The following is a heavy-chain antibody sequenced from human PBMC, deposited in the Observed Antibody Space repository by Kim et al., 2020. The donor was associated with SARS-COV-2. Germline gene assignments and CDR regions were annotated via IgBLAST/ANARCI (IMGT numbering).Heavy chain of an antibody. CDR3: ARDVSGGAFDI. V-gene: IGHV3-33*01. D-gene: IGHD2-15*01. CDR2: T. J-gene: IGHJ3*02. Sequence: TYYADSVKGRFTISRDNSESTLYLQMNSLRAEATAVYYCARDVSGGAFDIWGQGTMVTVSS.